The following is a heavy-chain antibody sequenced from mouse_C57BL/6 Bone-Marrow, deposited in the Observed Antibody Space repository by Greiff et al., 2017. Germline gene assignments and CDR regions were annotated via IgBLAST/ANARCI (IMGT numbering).Heavy chain of an antibody. CDR3: TCFTVDY. Sequence: VQLQQSGAELVRPGASVKLSCTASGFNIKDDYMHWVKQRPEQGLEWIGWIDPANGDTEYASKFQGKATITADTSSNTAYLQLSSLTAEDTAVYYYTCFTVDYWGQGTTLTVSS. J-gene: IGHJ2*01. CDR2: IDPANGDT. CDR1: GFNIKDDY. V-gene: IGHV14-4*01.